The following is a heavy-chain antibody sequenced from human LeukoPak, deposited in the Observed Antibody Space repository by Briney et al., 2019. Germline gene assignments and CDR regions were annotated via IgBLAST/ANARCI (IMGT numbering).Heavy chain of an antibody. D-gene: IGHD1-14*01. Sequence: GGSLRLSCAASGFTFSSYSMNWVRQAPGKGLEWGSYISGSSSTIYYADSVKGRFTISRDNGKNTLYLQMNSLRAEDTAVYYCARASNPYWGQGTLVTVSS. CDR3: ARASNPY. V-gene: IGHV3-48*01. CDR2: ISGSSSTI. CDR1: GFTFSSYS. J-gene: IGHJ4*02.